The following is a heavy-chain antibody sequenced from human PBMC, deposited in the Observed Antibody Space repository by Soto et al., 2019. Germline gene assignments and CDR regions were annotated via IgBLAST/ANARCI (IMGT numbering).Heavy chain of an antibody. J-gene: IGHJ4*02. CDR2: IYYSGST. CDR1: GGSISSGDYY. V-gene: IGHV4-30-4*01. Sequence: QVQLQESGPGLVKPSQTLSLTCTVSGGSISSGDYYWSWIRQPPGKGLEWIGYIYYSGSTYYNPSLKIRVTISVDTSKNQSSLQLSSVTAAATAVYYWAREGGIVGATTVDYWGQGTLVTVSS. CDR3: AREGGIVGATTVDY. D-gene: IGHD1-26*01.